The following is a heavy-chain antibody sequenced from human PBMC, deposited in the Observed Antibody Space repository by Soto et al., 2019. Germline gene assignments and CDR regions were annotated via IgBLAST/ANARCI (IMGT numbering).Heavy chain of an antibody. J-gene: IGHJ4*02. V-gene: IGHV4-30-2*01. D-gene: IGHD3-22*01. CDR1: GGSISSGGYS. CDR3: ARATGDYYDSSGYLNFDY. CDR2: IYHSGST. Sequence: QLQLQESGSGLVKPSQTLSLTCAVSGGSISSGGYSWSWIRQPPGTGLEWLGYIYHSGSTYYNPSLKIRVTVSVDRSKNQCSLKLSSVTAADTAVYYCARATGDYYDSSGYLNFDYWGQGTLVTVSS.